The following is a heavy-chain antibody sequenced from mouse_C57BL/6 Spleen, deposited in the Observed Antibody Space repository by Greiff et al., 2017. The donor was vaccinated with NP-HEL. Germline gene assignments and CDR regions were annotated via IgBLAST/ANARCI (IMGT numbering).Heavy chain of an antibody. V-gene: IGHV1-18*01. J-gene: IGHJ1*03. Sequence: EVKLMESGPELVKPGASVKIPCKASGYTFTDYNMDWVKQSHGKSLEWIGDINPNNGGTIYNQKFKGKATLTVDKSSSTAYMELRSLTSEDTAVYYCARPYYYGSSSLWYFDVWGTGTTVTVSS. CDR2: INPNNGGT. CDR3: ARPYYYGSSSLWYFDV. D-gene: IGHD1-1*01. CDR1: GYTFTDYN.